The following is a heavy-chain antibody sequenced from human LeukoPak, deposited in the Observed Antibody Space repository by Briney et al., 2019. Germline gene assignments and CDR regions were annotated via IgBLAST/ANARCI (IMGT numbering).Heavy chain of an antibody. CDR1: GFTFRSYG. Sequence: GGSLRLSCAASGFTFRSYGMHWVRQAPGKGLEWVAVIWYDGSNKYYADSVKGRFTISRDNSKNTLYLQMNSLRAEDTAVYYCARDPDSYEVGDYWGQGTLVTVSS. D-gene: IGHD5-18*01. CDR2: IWYDGSNK. J-gene: IGHJ4*02. CDR3: ARDPDSYEVGDY. V-gene: IGHV3-33*01.